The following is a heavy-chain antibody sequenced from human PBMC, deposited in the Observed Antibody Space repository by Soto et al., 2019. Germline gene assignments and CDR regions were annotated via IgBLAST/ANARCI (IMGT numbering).Heavy chain of an antibody. Sequence: SLRLTCATSGFNFNNYAMSGVRQAPGERIEWVSFISSSGGTTYYADSVKGRFTISRDNSRTTVFLQMSPLVSEDTAIYYCATFMRGTGPWWGRASEYGGQGTRVTVSS. V-gene: IGHV3-23*01. D-gene: IGHD2-15*01. CDR3: ATFMRGTGPWWGRASEY. CDR1: GFNFNNYA. J-gene: IGHJ4*02. CDR2: ISSSGGTT.